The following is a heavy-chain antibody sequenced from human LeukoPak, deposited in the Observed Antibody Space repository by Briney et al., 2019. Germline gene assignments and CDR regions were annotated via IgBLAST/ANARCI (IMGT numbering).Heavy chain of an antibody. CDR2: IYTSGST. Sequence: SETLSLTCTVSGGSISSGDYYWSWIRQPPGKGLEWIGYIYTSGSTNYNPSLKSRVTISVDTSKNQFSLKLSSVTAADTAVYYCARWGTRNWFDPWGQGTLVTVSS. J-gene: IGHJ5*02. D-gene: IGHD1-1*01. V-gene: IGHV4-61*08. CDR1: GGSISSGDYY. CDR3: ARWGTRNWFDP.